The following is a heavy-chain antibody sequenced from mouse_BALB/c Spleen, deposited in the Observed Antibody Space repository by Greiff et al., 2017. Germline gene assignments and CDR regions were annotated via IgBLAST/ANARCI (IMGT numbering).Heavy chain of an antibody. Sequence: VQLQQSGAELAKPGASVKMSCKASGYTFTSYWMHWVKQRPGQGLEWIGYINPSTGYTEYNQKFKDKATLTADKSSSTAYMQLSSLTSEDSAVYYCARSPLLLRSYAMDYWGQGTSVTVSS. CDR2: INPSTGYT. V-gene: IGHV1-7*01. J-gene: IGHJ4*01. D-gene: IGHD1-1*01. CDR1: GYTFTSYW. CDR3: ARSPLLLRSYAMDY.